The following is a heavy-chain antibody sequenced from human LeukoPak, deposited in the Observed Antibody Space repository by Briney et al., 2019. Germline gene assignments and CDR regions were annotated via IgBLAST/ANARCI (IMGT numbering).Heavy chain of an antibody. Sequence: GGSLRLSCAASGFTVSSNYMSWVRQAPGKGLEWVSVIYSGGSAYYADSVKGRFTISRDNSKNTLYLQMNSLRAEDTAVYYCARTTDARYDYWGQGTLVTVSS. CDR3: ARTTDARYDY. V-gene: IGHV3-53*01. D-gene: IGHD1-1*01. J-gene: IGHJ4*02. CDR2: IYSGGSA. CDR1: GFTVSSNY.